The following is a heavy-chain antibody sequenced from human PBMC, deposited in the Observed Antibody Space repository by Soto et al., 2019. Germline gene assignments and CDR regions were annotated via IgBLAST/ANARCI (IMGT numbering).Heavy chain of an antibody. Sequence: GGSLRLSCAASGFTFSSYAMSWVRQAPGKGLEWVSAISGSGGSTYYADSVKGRFTISRDNSKNTLYLQMNSLRAEDTAVYYCAKGLEITMTGSRVDYWGQGTLVTVSS. D-gene: IGHD3-22*01. V-gene: IGHV3-23*01. CDR3: AKGLEITMTGSRVDY. CDR1: GFTFSSYA. J-gene: IGHJ4*02. CDR2: ISGSGGST.